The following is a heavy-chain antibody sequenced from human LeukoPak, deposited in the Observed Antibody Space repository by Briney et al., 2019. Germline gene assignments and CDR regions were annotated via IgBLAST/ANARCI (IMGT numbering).Heavy chain of an antibody. V-gene: IGHV3-21*01. J-gene: IGHJ6*02. Sequence: SGGSLRLSCAASGFTFNTYSMNWVRQAPGKGLEWVSSISSRSSYYIYYADSVKGRFTISRDNAKNSLYLQMDSLRAEDTAVYYCARDLEQWLPEGGMDVWGQGTTVTVSS. CDR3: ARDLEQWLPEGGMDV. CDR2: ISSRSSYYI. D-gene: IGHD6-19*01. CDR1: GFTFNTYS.